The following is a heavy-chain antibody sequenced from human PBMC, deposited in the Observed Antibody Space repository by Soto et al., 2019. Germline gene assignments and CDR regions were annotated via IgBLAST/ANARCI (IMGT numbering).Heavy chain of an antibody. CDR3: ASLLTVTTYSVDAFDI. J-gene: IGHJ3*02. D-gene: IGHD4-17*01. V-gene: IGHV4-59*08. CDR2: IYYSGST. Sequence: QVQLQESGPGLVKPSETLSLTCTVSGGSISSYYWSWIRQPPGKGLEWIGYIYYSGSTNYNPSLKSLVTISVDTSKNQFSLKLSSVTAADTAVYYCASLLTVTTYSVDAFDIWGQGTMVTVSS. CDR1: GGSISSYY.